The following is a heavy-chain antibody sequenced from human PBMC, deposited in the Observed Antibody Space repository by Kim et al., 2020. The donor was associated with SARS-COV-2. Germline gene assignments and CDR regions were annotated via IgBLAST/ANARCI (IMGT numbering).Heavy chain of an antibody. D-gene: IGHD6-19*01. CDR1: GYTFTGYY. CDR2: INPNSGGT. CDR3: ARDSERDSSGWYGNWFDP. J-gene: IGHJ5*02. V-gene: IGHV1-2*02. Sequence: ASVKVSCKASGYTFTGYYMHWVRQAPGQGLEWMGWINPNSGGTNYEQKFQGRVTMTRDTSISTAYMELSRLRSDDTAVYYCARDSERDSSGWYGNWFDPWGQGTLVTVSS.